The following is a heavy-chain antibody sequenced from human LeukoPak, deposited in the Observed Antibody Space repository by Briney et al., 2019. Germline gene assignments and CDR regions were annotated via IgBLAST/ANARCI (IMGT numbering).Heavy chain of an antibody. D-gene: IGHD6-13*01. V-gene: IGHV1-3*01. J-gene: IGHJ4*02. Sequence: ASVKVSCKASGYTFTSYAMHWVRQAPGQRLEWMGWINAGNGNTKYSQKLQGRVTITRDTSASTAYMELSSLRSEDTAVYYCARVPRYSLVRFDYRGQGTLVTVSS. CDR2: INAGNGNT. CDR3: ARVPRYSLVRFDY. CDR1: GYTFTSYA.